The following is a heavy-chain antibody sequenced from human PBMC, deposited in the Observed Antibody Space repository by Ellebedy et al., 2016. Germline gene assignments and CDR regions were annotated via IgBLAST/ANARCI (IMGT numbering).Heavy chain of an antibody. J-gene: IGHJ5*02. Sequence: SVKVSXXASGGTFSSYAISWVRQAPGQGLEWMGRIIPILGIANYAQKFQGRVTITADKSTSTAYMELSSLRSEDTAVYYCARDPGSGSYYFWFDPWGQGTLVTVSS. V-gene: IGHV1-69*04. CDR2: IIPILGIA. CDR1: GGTFSSYA. D-gene: IGHD1-26*01. CDR3: ARDPGSGSYYFWFDP.